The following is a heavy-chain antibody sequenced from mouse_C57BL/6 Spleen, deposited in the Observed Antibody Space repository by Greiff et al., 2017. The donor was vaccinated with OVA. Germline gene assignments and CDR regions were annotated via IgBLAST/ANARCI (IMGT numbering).Heavy chain of an antibody. V-gene: IGHV3-6*01. J-gene: IGHJ3*01. Sequence: EVQLKESGPGLVKPSQSLSLTCSVTGYSITSGYYWNWIRQFPGNKLEWMGYISYDGSNNYNPSLKNRISITRDTSKNQFFLKLNSVTTEDTATYYCARDDGYYGAYWGQGTLVTVSA. CDR1: GYSITSGYY. CDR3: ARDDGYYGAY. CDR2: ISYDGSN. D-gene: IGHD2-3*01.